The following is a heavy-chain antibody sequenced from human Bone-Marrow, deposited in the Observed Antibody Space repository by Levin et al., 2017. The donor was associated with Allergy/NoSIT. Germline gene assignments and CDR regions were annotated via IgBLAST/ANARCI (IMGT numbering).Heavy chain of an antibody. CDR2: ISIKSNNYAT. J-gene: IGHJ4*02. CDR1: GFTFSTSA. CDR3: TTAPGYGDIFDY. Sequence: GGSLRLSCAASGFTFSTSAMHWVRQASGKGLEWLGRISIKSNNYATTYGESVKGRLTISRDDSKNTTYLQMNTLKTKATAVYFCTTAPGYGDIFDYWGQGTLVSVCS. V-gene: IGHV3-73*01. D-gene: IGHD4-17*01.